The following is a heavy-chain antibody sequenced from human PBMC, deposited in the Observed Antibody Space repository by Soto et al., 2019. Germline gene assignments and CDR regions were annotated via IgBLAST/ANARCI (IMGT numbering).Heavy chain of an antibody. J-gene: IGHJ4*02. CDR1: GFTFSSYS. CDR3: VRYSASGQRHFDY. V-gene: IGHV3-21*04. CDR2: ISSSSSYI. Sequence: RLSCAASGFTFSSYSMNWVRQAPGKGLEWVSSISSSSSYIYYADSVKGRFTISRDNAKNSLNLQMNSLKASDTAMYYCVRYSASGQRHFDYWGQGTLVTVSS. D-gene: IGHD6-13*01.